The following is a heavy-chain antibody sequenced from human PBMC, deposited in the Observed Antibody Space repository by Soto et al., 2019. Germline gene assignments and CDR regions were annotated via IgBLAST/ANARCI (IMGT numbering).Heavy chain of an antibody. D-gene: IGHD7-27*01. CDR1: GFTFSSYA. V-gene: IGHV3-23*01. Sequence: GGSLRLSCAASGFTFSSYAMSWVRQAPGKGLEWVSAISGSGGSTYYADSVKGRFTISRDNSKNTLYLQMNSLRAEDTAVYSCAKAELGIGLREGAFDIWGEGTMVTVSS. CDR3: AKAELGIGLREGAFDI. J-gene: IGHJ3*02. CDR2: ISGSGGST.